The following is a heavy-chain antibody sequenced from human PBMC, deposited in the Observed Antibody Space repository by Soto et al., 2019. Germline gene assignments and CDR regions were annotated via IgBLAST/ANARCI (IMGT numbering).Heavy chain of an antibody. V-gene: IGHV3-23*01. Sequence: PGGSLRLSCAASGFTFSSYAMSWVRQAPGKGLEWVSGISGSGGSTYYADSVKGRFTISRDNSKNTLYLQMNSLRAEDTAVYYCAKDNAGYQYYGMDVWGQGTTVTVSS. J-gene: IGHJ6*02. CDR3: AKDNAGYQYYGMDV. CDR1: GFTFSSYA. D-gene: IGHD2-2*01. CDR2: ISGSGGST.